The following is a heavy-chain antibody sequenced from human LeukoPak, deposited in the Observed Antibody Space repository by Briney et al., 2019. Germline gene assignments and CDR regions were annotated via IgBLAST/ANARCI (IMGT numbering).Heavy chain of an antibody. D-gene: IGHD3-9*01. CDR3: ARVPLEYFDGSKGWFDP. CDR1: GGSISSSSYY. V-gene: IGHV4-39*07. J-gene: IGHJ5*02. CDR2: IYYSGST. Sequence: SETLSLTCTVSGGSISSSSYYWGWIRQPPGKGLEWIGSIYYSGSTYYNPSLKSRVTISVDTSKNQFSLKLSSVTAADTAVYYCARVPLEYFDGSKGWFDPWGQGTLVTVSS.